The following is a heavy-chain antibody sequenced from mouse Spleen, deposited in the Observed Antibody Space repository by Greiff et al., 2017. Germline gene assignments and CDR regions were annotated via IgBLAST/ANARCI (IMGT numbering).Heavy chain of an antibody. J-gene: IGHJ4*01. CDR3: ARDDGYSAYAMDY. Sequence: EVQGVESVAELVRPGASVKLSCTASGFNIKNTYMHWVKQRPEQGLEWIGRIDPANGNTKYAPKFQGKATITADTSSNTAYLQLSSLTSEDTAIYYCARDDGYSAYAMDYWGQGTSVTVSS. CDR2: IDPANGNT. V-gene: IGHV14-3*01. D-gene: IGHD2-3*01. CDR1: GFNIKNTY.